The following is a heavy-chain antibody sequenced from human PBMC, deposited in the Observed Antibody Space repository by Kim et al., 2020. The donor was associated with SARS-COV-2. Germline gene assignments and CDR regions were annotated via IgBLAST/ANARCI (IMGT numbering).Heavy chain of an antibody. CDR3: ARVPLVVVADAFDI. CDR2: IKAASANT. CDR1: GYSFTNYA. D-gene: IGHD2-15*01. Sequence: ASVKVSCKASGYSFTNYAIHWVRQAPGQRLEWMGWIKAASANTKYSPKFQGRVTFSRDTSASTSYMELSSLRSEDTALYYCARVPLVVVADAFDIWGQGTMVTVSS. V-gene: IGHV1-3*01. J-gene: IGHJ3*02.